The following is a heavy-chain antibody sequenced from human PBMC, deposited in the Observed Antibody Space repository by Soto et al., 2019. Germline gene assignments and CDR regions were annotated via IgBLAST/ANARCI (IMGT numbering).Heavy chain of an antibody. J-gene: IGHJ6*02. D-gene: IGHD3-3*01. Sequence: ASVKVSCKASGYTFTGYGIRWVRQAPGQGLEWMGWISAYNGNTNYAQKLQGRVTMTTDTSTSTAYMALRSLRSDDTAVYYCARDSTWGNYDFWSGYYVPYGMDVWGQGTTVTVSS. CDR2: ISAYNGNT. CDR3: ARDSTWGNYDFWSGYYVPYGMDV. V-gene: IGHV1-18*04. CDR1: GYTFTGYG.